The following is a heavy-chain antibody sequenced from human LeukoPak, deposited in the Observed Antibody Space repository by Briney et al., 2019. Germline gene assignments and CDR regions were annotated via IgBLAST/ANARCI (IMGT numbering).Heavy chain of an antibody. V-gene: IGHV3-11*04. CDR1: GFMFSDYY. J-gene: IGHJ3*02. CDR2: INNDRVEK. Sequence: PGGSLRLSCVGSGFMFSDYYMSWIRQAPGKGLEWVSYINNDRVEKYYVDSVRGRFTISRDNAKKSMYLQMSGLRVEDTAVYYCARRDWVSGAVRAFDIWGQGTMVTVSS. D-gene: IGHD3-3*01. CDR3: ARRDWVSGAVRAFDI.